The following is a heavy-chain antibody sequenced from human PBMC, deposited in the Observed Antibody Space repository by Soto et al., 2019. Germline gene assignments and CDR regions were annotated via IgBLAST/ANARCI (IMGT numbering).Heavy chain of an antibody. CDR1: GGSFSGYY. V-gene: IGHV4-34*01. CDR2: INHSGST. Sequence: QVQLQQWGAGLLKPSETLSLTCAVYGGSFSGYYWSWIRQPPGKGLEWIGEINHSGSTNYNPSLKSRVTISVDTSKTQFSLKLSSVTAADTAVYYCASHGVGGGGRPVRRNPFDYWGQGTLVTVSS. J-gene: IGHJ4*02. D-gene: IGHD3-16*01. CDR3: ASHGVGGGGRPVRRNPFDY.